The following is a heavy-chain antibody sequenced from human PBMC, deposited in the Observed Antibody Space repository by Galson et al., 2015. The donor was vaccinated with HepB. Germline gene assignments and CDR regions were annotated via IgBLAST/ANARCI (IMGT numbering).Heavy chain of an antibody. CDR2: ISYDGSNK. CDR1: GFTFSSYG. Sequence: SLRLSCAASGFTFSSYGMHWVRQAPGKGLEWVAVISYDGSNKYYADSVKGRFTISRDNSKNTLYLQMNSLRAEDTAVYYCAKAQGVSEIVATDYWGQGTLVTVSS. D-gene: IGHD5-12*01. J-gene: IGHJ4*02. V-gene: IGHV3-30*18. CDR3: AKAQGVSEIVATDY.